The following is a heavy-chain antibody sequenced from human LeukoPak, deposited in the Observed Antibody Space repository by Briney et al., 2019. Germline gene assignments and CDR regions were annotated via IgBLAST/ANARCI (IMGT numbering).Heavy chain of an antibody. CDR3: ARHLGGGIYFDY. V-gene: IGHV4-59*08. D-gene: IGHD3-16*01. CDR1: GASITGHY. Sequence: SETLSLTCTVSGASITGHYWSWIRQPPGKGLEWIGFIYYSGTTNYNPSLKSRVTISVDTSKNRFSLTLSSVTAADTAVYYCARHLGGGIYFDYWGQGTLVTVSS. J-gene: IGHJ4*02. CDR2: IYYSGTT.